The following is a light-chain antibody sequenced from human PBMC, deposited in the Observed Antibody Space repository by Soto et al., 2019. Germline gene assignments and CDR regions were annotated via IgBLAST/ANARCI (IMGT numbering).Light chain of an antibody. V-gene: IGKV3-20*01. CDR2: GAS. CDR1: QSVSNY. Sequence: EIVLTQSPGTLSLSPGERATLYCRASQSVSNYLAWYRQRPGQAPRLLIHGASIRATGIPDRFSGSGSGTDFTLTISRLEPEDFAVYYCQHYSTSAFTFGPGTKVDIK. CDR3: QHYSTSAFT. J-gene: IGKJ3*01.